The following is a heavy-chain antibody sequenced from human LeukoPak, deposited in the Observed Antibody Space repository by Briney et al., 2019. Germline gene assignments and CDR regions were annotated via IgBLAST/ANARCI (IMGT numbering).Heavy chain of an antibody. V-gene: IGHV3-74*01. CDR1: GFAFSSYW. D-gene: IGHD1-14*01. Sequence: GGSLRLSCAASGFAFSSYWIHWVRQSPGEGLVWVSRINSGGSDSIYADSVKGRFTISRDNAQNTVYLQMNSLRAEDTAIYYCARGHSTGCFDYWGQGTLVTVSS. CDR3: ARGHSTGCFDY. CDR2: INSGGSDS. J-gene: IGHJ4*02.